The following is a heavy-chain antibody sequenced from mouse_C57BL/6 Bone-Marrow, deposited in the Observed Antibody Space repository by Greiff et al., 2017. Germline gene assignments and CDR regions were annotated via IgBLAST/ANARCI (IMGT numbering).Heavy chain of an antibody. CDR3: AIYDYVAY. Sequence: VQLQQPGAELVMPGASVKLSCKASGYTFTSYWMHWVKQRPGQGLEWIGEIDPSDSYTNYNQKFKGKSTLTVDKSSSTAYMQLSSLTSEDSAVYYCAIYDYVAYWGQGTLVTVSA. V-gene: IGHV1-69*01. CDR2: IDPSDSYT. D-gene: IGHD2-4*01. J-gene: IGHJ3*01. CDR1: GYTFTSYW.